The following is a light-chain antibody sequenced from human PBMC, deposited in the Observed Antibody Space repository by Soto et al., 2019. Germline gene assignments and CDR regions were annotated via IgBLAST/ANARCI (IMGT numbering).Light chain of an antibody. CDR3: QQRSNRRT. V-gene: IGKV3-11*01. Sequence: EIVLTQSPATLSLSPGETATLSCRASRSVGSFLAWYQQKSGQPPRLLIYDVSKRATGIPARFSGSGSETDFTLTISSLEPEDFAVYYCQQRSNRRTFGQGTKVEIK. CDR2: DVS. J-gene: IGKJ1*01. CDR1: RSVGSF.